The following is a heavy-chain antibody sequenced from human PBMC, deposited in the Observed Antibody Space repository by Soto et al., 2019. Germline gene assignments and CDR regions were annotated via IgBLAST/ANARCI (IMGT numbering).Heavy chain of an antibody. V-gene: IGHV3-23*01. D-gene: IGHD2-15*01. CDR1: GFTFSSYA. CDR2: ISGSGGGT. J-gene: IGHJ4*02. CDR3: APGGGSSHFDY. Sequence: VQLLESGGGLVQPGGSLRLSCAASGFTFSSYAMSWVRQAPGKGLEWVSAISGSGGGTYYADSVKGRFTISRDNSKNTMYLQMNSLRAEDTAVYYCAPGGGSSHFDYWGQGTLVTVSS.